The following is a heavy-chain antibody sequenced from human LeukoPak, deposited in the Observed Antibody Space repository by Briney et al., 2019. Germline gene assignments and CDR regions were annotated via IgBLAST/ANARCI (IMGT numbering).Heavy chain of an antibody. CDR2: INWNGGST. CDR3: AREKGYYDFWSGDQCPNYFDY. D-gene: IGHD3-3*01. Sequence: GGSLRLSCAASGFTFDDYGMSWVRQAPGKGLEWGSGINWNGGSTGYADSVKGRFTISRDNAKNSLYLQMNSLRAEDTALYYCAREKGYYDFWSGDQCPNYFDYWGQGTLVTVSS. J-gene: IGHJ4*02. CDR1: GFTFDDYG. V-gene: IGHV3-20*04.